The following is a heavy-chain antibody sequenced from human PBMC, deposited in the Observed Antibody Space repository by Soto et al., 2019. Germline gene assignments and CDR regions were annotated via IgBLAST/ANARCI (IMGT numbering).Heavy chain of an antibody. CDR2: ISDDGDRT. Sequence: GGSLRLSCAASGFTFSSYAMSWVRQAPGKGLEWVSTISDDGDRTDYADSVKGRFTISRDNSKNTLYLQMNSLRAEDMAVYYCAKDRGLGYCSGGSCYDYYYGMDVWGQGTTVTASS. J-gene: IGHJ6*02. CDR1: GFTFSSYA. CDR3: AKDRGLGYCSGGSCYDYYYGMDV. V-gene: IGHV3-23*01. D-gene: IGHD2-15*01.